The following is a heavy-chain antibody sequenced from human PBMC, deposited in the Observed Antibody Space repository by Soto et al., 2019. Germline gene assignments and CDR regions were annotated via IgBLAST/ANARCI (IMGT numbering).Heavy chain of an antibody. J-gene: IGHJ1*01. Sequence: EVQLLGSGGGVVQHGGSLRLSCAASGFTFSSYAMSWVRQAPGKGLEWVSAITGSGDTTYYADSVKGRFTISRDNSNYRLYLQMNSLRGEDTAVYSCAKSGLSGGTAYYFQQWAHSNLVSVSS. CDR2: ITGSGDTT. CDR1: GFTFSSYA. CDR3: AKSGLSGGTAYYFQQ. V-gene: IGHV3-23*01. D-gene: IGHD2-15*01.